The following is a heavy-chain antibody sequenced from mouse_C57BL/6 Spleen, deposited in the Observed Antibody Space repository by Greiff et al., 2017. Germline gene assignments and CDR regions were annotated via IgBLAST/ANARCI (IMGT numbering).Heavy chain of an antibody. CDR3: ARRAYSNYDYYAMDY. CDR1: GYTFTDHT. J-gene: IGHJ4*01. CDR2: IYPRDGSI. Sequence: QVQLKESDAELVKPGASVKISCKVSGYTFTDHTIHWMKQRPEQGLEWIGYIYPRDGSIKYNEKFKGKATLTADKSSSTAYMQLNSLTSEDSAVYFCARRAYSNYDYYAMDYWGQGTSVTVSS. D-gene: IGHD2-5*01. V-gene: IGHV1-78*01.